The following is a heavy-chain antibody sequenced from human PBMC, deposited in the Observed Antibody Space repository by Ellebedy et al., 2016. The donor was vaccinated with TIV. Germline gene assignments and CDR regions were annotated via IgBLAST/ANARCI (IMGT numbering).Heavy chain of an antibody. CDR3: ARGGITTGRGFNP. Sequence: SETLSLXCTVSGGSISSYYWSWIRQPPGKGLEWIGYIYYSGSTNYNPSLKSRVTISVDTSKNQFSLKLSSVTAADTAVYYCARGGITTGRGFNPWGQGTLVTVSS. CDR2: IYYSGST. D-gene: IGHD3-10*01. CDR1: GGSISSYY. J-gene: IGHJ5*02. V-gene: IGHV4-59*12.